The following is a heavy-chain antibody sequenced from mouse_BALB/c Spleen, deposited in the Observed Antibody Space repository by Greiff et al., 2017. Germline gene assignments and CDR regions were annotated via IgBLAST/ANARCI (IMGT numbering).Heavy chain of an antibody. CDR1: GFTFTDYY. V-gene: IGHV7-3*02. Sequence: EVQLVESGGGLVQPGGSLRLSCATSGFTFTDYYMSWVRQPPGKALEWLGFIRNKANGYTTEYSASVKGRFTISRDNSQSILYLQMNTLRAEDSATYYCARDWAYRYDAMDYWGQGTSVTVSS. J-gene: IGHJ4*01. D-gene: IGHD2-14*01. CDR3: ARDWAYRYDAMDY. CDR2: IRNKANGYTT.